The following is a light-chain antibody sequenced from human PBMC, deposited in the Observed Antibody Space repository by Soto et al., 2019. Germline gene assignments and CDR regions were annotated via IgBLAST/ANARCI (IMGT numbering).Light chain of an antibody. CDR1: QTVRNNY. CDR3: QQYNKLAQYH. J-gene: IGKJ2*01. CDR2: DAS. Sequence: EFVLTQSPGTLSLSPGVRATLSCRASQTVRNNYLAWYPQKPGQAPRLLIYDASSRATGIPDRFSGGGSGTDFTLTISRLEPEDFAVYYCQQYNKLAQYHFGQGTK. V-gene: IGKV3-20*01.